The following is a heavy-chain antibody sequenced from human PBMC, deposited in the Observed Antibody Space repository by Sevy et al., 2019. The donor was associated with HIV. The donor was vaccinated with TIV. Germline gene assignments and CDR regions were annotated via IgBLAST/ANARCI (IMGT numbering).Heavy chain of an antibody. Sequence: GGALRLSCVASGFTFSSYKMNWFRQAPGKGLEWISYIDERGRNEQSADSVKGRSTISRDNAKNSLVLQISSLRAEDTAVYYCAADRNSDRNYDYFPYWGQGTLVTVSS. V-gene: IGHV3-48*01. J-gene: IGHJ4*02. CDR1: GFTFSSYK. D-gene: IGHD1-7*01. CDR2: IDERGRNE. CDR3: AADRNSDRNYDYFPY.